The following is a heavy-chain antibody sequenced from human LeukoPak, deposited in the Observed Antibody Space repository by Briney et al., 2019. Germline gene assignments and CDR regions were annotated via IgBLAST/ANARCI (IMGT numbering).Heavy chain of an antibody. CDR3: ARDLCSGGSCYDRDAFDI. J-gene: IGHJ3*02. V-gene: IGHV3-30*03. D-gene: IGHD2-15*01. CDR1: GFTFSSYG. Sequence: GGSLRLSCAASGFTFSSYGMHWVRQAPGKGLEWVAVISYDGSNKYYADSVKGRFTISRDNSKNTLYLQMNSLRAEDTAVYYCARDLCSGGSCYDRDAFDIWGQGTMVTVSS. CDR2: ISYDGSNK.